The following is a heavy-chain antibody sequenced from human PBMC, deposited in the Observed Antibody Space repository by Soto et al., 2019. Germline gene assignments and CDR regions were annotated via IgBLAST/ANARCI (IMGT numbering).Heavy chain of an antibody. Sequence: ASVKVSCKASGCTFTSYAMHWVRQAPGQRLEWMGWINAGNGNTKYSRKFQGRVTITRDTSASTAYMELSSLRSEDTAVYYCARGIVVVPAALNIYYYYGMDVWGQGTTVTVSS. J-gene: IGHJ6*02. D-gene: IGHD2-2*01. CDR2: INAGNGNT. CDR1: GCTFTSYA. CDR3: ARGIVVVPAALNIYYYYGMDV. V-gene: IGHV1-3*01.